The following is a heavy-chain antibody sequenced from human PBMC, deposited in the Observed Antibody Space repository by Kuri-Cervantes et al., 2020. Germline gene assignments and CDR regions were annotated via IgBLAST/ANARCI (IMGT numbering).Heavy chain of an antibody. Sequence: GGSLRLCCASSGFTFSSYSMNWVRQAPGKGLEWVSAISGSGGSTYYADSVKGRFTISRDNSKNTLYLQMNSLRAEDTAVYYCAKDGGVVVPAAPLYYYYGMDVWGQGTTVTVSS. D-gene: IGHD2-2*01. CDR3: AKDGGVVVPAAPLYYYYGMDV. CDR2: ISGSGGST. V-gene: IGHV3-23*01. J-gene: IGHJ6*02. CDR1: GFTFSSYS.